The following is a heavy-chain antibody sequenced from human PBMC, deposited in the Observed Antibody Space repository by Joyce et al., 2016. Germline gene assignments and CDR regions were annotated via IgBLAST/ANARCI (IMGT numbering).Heavy chain of an antibody. CDR2: VNPSGGGT. CDR1: GNTFTRYY. D-gene: IGHD6-13*01. V-gene: IGHV1-46*01. Sequence: QVQLVQSGAEVKKPGASVKVSCKASGNTFTRYYMHWVRQAPEQGLEWRGIVNPSGGGTRFEQKLQGRVTMTRDTTTTTVYMELSSLRSEDTAVYYCARDPEQQRVLNYYGMDVWGQGTTVTVSS. J-gene: IGHJ6*02. CDR3: ARDPEQQRVLNYYGMDV.